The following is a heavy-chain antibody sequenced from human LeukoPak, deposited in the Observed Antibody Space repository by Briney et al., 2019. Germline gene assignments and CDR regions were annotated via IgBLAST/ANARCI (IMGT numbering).Heavy chain of an antibody. J-gene: IGHJ6*02. D-gene: IGHD3-3*01. CDR3: AKDKDFWSGKFRGVPFYYAMDV. CDR1: GFSFSSYA. CDR2: ISYDGSNK. V-gene: IGHV3-30*18. Sequence: GGSLRLSSASSGFSFSSYAAHWVRQAPGKGLEWEAVISYDGSNKSYADSVKGRFTISRDNAKNTLYLQMHSLRAEDTAVYYCAKDKDFWSGKFRGVPFYYAMDVWGQGTTVTVSS.